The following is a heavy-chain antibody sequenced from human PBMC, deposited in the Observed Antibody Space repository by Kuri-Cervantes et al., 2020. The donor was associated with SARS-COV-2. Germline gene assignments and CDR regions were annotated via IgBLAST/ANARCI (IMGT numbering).Heavy chain of an antibody. V-gene: IGHV3-15*01. J-gene: IGHJ3*02. CDR2: IKSKTDGGTT. Sequence: LSLTCAASGFTFSNAWMSWVRQAPGKGLEWVGRIKSKTDGGTTDYAAPVKGRFTISRDDSKNTLYLQMNSLRAEDTAVYYCAAELVDAFDIWGQGTMVTVS. CDR1: GFTFSNAW. D-gene: IGHD3-10*01. CDR3: AAELVDAFDI.